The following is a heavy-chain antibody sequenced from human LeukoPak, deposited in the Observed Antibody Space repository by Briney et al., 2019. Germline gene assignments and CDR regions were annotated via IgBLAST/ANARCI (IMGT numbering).Heavy chain of an antibody. Sequence: TSETLSLTCAVYGGSFSGYYWSWIRQPPGKGLEWIGESNHSGSTNYNPSLKSRVTISVDTSKNQFSLKLSSVTAADTAVYYCARRNLRGYCSSTSCYGPGTVTTGTHHGVYFGYWGQGTLVTVSS. CDR1: GGSFSGYY. J-gene: IGHJ4*02. CDR3: ARRNLRGYCSSTSCYGPGTVTTGTHHGVYFGY. CDR2: SNHSGST. D-gene: IGHD2-2*01. V-gene: IGHV4-34*01.